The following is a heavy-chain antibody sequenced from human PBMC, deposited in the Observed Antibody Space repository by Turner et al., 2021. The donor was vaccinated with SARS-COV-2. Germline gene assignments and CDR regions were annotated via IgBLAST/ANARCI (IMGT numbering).Heavy chain of an antibody. CDR3: ARDYGDYYLDY. Sequence: EVQLVDSGGGLIQPGGSLSRSCAASGFTVSSNYMSWVRQAPGKGLDWVSVIYSGGSTYYADSVKGRFTISRDNSKNTLYLQMNSLRAEDTAVYYCARDYGDYYLDYWGQGTLVTVSS. CDR1: GFTVSSNY. V-gene: IGHV3-53*01. CDR2: IYSGGST. D-gene: IGHD4-17*01. J-gene: IGHJ4*02.